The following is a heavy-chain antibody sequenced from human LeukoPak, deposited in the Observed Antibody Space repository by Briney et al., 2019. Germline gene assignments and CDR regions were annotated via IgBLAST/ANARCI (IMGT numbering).Heavy chain of an antibody. CDR3: VRDGSYYDSSAYYYLY. J-gene: IGHJ4*02. V-gene: IGHV1-69*13. Sequence: ASVKVSCKASGGSFISYAISWVRQAPGQGLEWMGGITPMFGTANYAQKFQGRVTITADESTSTAYMELSSLRSEDTAVFYCVRDGSYYDSSAYYYLYWGQGTLVTVSS. CDR2: ITPMFGTA. D-gene: IGHD3-22*01. CDR1: GGSFISYA.